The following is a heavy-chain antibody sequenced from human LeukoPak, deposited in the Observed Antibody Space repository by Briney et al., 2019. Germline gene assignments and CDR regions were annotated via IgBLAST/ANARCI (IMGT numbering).Heavy chain of an antibody. CDR2: INHSGST. Sequence: PSETLSLTCAVYRGSFSGYYWSWIRQPPGKGLEWIGEINHSGSTNYNPSLKSRVTISVDTSKNQFSLKLSSVTAADTAVYYCCMKGENPGAPNTYGGSVTKNNWFDPWGQGTLVTVSS. V-gene: IGHV4-34*01. CDR3: CMKGENPGAPNTYGGSVTKNNWFDP. CDR1: RGSFSGYY. D-gene: IGHD4-23*01. J-gene: IGHJ5*02.